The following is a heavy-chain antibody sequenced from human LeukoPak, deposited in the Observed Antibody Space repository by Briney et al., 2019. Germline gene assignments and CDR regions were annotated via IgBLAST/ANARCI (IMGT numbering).Heavy chain of an antibody. CDR3: ARAPTGYYDSSGLDY. J-gene: IGHJ4*02. Sequence: PSETLSLTCTVSGGSISSGGYYWSWIRQHPGKGLEWIGYIYYSGSTYYNPSLKSRVTISVDTSKNQFSLKLNSVTAADTAVYYCARAPTGYYDSSGLDYWGQGTLVTVSS. V-gene: IGHV4-31*03. D-gene: IGHD3-22*01. CDR2: IYYSGST. CDR1: GGSISSGGYY.